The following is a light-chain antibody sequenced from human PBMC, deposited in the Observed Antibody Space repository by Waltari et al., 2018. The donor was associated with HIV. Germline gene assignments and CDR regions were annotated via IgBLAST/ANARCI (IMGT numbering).Light chain of an antibody. Sequence: DIQMTQSPSTLSASVGDRVTITCRASQSISASLAWYQHKPGKAPTLLIHKASSLQSGVPSRFSGSGSGTEFTLTISSLQPDDFATYYCQQYNSYSTFGPGTKLEIK. CDR3: QQYNSYST. CDR2: KAS. V-gene: IGKV1-5*03. J-gene: IGKJ2*01. CDR1: QSISAS.